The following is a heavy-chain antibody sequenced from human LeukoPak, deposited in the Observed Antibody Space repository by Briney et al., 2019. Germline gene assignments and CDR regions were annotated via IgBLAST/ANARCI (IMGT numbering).Heavy chain of an antibody. V-gene: IGHV4-59*01. CDR2: MFHSGSP. CDR3: ARGSRYCSTTSCSSFDY. J-gene: IGHJ4*02. D-gene: IGHD2-2*01. Sequence: PSETLSLTCTVSRGSISSYYWNWIRQSPRRGLEWIGYMFHSGSPNYNPSLKSRAAISIDTSKNQFSLKLRSVTAADTAVYYCARGSRYCSTTSCSSFDYWGQGTLVTVSS. CDR1: RGSISSYY.